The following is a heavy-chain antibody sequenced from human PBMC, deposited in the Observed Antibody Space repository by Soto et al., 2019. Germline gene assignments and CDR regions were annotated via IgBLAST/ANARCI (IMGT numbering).Heavy chain of an antibody. CDR2: IIPTFGTT. Sequence: SVKVSCKAPGGNFSSNGIRWVRQAPGQGLELMGGIIPTFGTTNYAHKFRGRVTITADESTGTAYMELSSLRSDDTAVYYCAGASDSTWYYWLDPWGQGTLVTVSS. J-gene: IGHJ5*02. CDR3: AGASDSTWYYWLDP. D-gene: IGHD6-13*01. CDR1: GGNFSSNG. V-gene: IGHV1-69*13.